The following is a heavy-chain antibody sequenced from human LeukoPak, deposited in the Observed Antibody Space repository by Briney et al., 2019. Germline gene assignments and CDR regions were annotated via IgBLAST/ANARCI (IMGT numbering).Heavy chain of an antibody. J-gene: IGHJ4*02. V-gene: IGHV1-2*06. Sequence: GASVKVSCRASGYTFTGYYMHWVRQAPGQGLEWMGRINPNSGGTNYAQKFQGRVTMTRDTSISTAYMELSRLRSDDTAVYYCARDFYSYSCVDWGQGTLVTVSS. CDR1: GYTFTGYY. CDR2: INPNSGGT. CDR3: ARDFYSYSCVD. D-gene: IGHD3-10*02.